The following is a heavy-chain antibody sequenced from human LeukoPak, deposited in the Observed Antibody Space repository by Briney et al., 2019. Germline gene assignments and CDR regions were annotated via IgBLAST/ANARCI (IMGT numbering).Heavy chain of an antibody. J-gene: IGHJ3*02. Sequence: ASVKVSCKASGYTFTGYYMHWVRQAPGQGLEWMGWINSDTAVTNYARNFQGRVTLTRDTSISTTYLELSSLRSDDTAVYYCARESQWELLGAFDIWGQGTMVTVSS. CDR2: INSDTAVT. D-gene: IGHD1-26*01. CDR3: ARESQWELLGAFDI. CDR1: GYTFTGYY. V-gene: IGHV1-2*02.